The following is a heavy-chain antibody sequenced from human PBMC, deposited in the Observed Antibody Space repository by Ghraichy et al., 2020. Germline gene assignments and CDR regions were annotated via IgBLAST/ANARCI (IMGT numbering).Heavy chain of an antibody. CDR3: AKVSSQRRITMIVVVIDSIDY. J-gene: IGHJ4*02. CDR2: ISGSGGST. Sequence: GGSLRLSCAASGFTFSSYAMSWVRQAPGKGLEWVSAISGSGGSTYYADSVKGRFTISRDNSKNTLYLQMNSLRAEDTAVYYCAKVSSQRRITMIVVVIDSIDYWGQGTLVTVSS. CDR1: GFTFSSYA. D-gene: IGHD3-22*01. V-gene: IGHV3-23*01.